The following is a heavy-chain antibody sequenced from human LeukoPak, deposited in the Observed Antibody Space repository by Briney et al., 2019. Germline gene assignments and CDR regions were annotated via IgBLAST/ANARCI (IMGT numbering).Heavy chain of an antibody. V-gene: IGHV1-8*03. J-gene: IGHJ6*03. CDR1: GYTFTSYD. CDR2: MNPNSGNT. Sequence: GASVKVSCKASGYTFTSYDINWVRQATGQGLEWMGWMNPNSGNTGYAQKFQGRVTITRNTSISTAYMELRSLRSDDTAVYYCARDPIYDFWSGYYTGYYYYYMDVWGKGTTVTVSS. D-gene: IGHD3-3*01. CDR3: ARDPIYDFWSGYYTGYYYYYMDV.